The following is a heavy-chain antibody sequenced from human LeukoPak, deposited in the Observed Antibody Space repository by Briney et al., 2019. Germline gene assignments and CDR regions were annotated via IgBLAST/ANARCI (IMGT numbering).Heavy chain of an antibody. CDR3: ARELRYFDWLPHGTDAFDI. CDR1: GGSISSYY. CDR2: IYYSGST. Sequence: SETLSLTCTVSGGSISSYYWSWIRQPPGKGLEWIGYIYYSGSTNYNPSLKSRVTISVDTSKNQFSLKLSSVTAADTAVYYCARELRYFDWLPHGTDAFDIWGQGTMVTASS. J-gene: IGHJ3*02. V-gene: IGHV4-59*01. D-gene: IGHD3-9*01.